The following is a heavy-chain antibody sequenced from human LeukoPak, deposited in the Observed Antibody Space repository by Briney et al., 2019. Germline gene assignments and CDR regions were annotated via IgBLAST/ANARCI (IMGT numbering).Heavy chain of an antibody. CDR3: ARVGHDSSGYYFYYYYYYMDV. CDR2: ISSSGSTI. J-gene: IGHJ6*03. V-gene: IGHV3-48*04. Sequence: GGSLRLSCAASGFTFSNYWMNWVRQAPGKGLEWVSYISSSGSTIYYADSVKGRFTISRDNAKNSLYLQMNSLRAEDTAVYYCARVGHDSSGYYFYYYYYYMDVWGKGTTVTVSS. D-gene: IGHD3-22*01. CDR1: GFTFSNYW.